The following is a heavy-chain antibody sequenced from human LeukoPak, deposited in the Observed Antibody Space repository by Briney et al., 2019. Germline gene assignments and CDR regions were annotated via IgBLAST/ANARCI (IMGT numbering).Heavy chain of an antibody. J-gene: IGHJ5*02. CDR3: ARDSGTTGEVKFDP. Sequence: PSETLSLTCTVSGGSISTYYWSWIRQPAGTALEWIGRIYTSGTITYNPSLKSRVTMSVDTSKNQFSLKLSSVTAADTAVYYCARDSGTTGEVKFDPWGQGTLVTVSS. V-gene: IGHV4-4*07. CDR1: GGSISTYY. D-gene: IGHD3-10*01. CDR2: IYTSGTI.